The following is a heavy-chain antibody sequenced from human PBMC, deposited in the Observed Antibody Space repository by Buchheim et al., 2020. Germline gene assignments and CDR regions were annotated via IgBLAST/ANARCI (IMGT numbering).Heavy chain of an antibody. CDR1: GITFSNHW. J-gene: IGHJ4*02. D-gene: IGHD1-1*01. V-gene: IGHV3-7*01. CDR2: LKDDGRED. CDR3: ARARWGGTGPDY. Sequence: EVQLVESGGGLVQPGGSLRLSCAASGITFSNHWMSWVRQAPGKGPEWVASLKDDGREDSYVDSVKGRFIASRDNAKDSLYLQMNGLRVEDTAVYYCARARWGGTGPDYWGQGTL.